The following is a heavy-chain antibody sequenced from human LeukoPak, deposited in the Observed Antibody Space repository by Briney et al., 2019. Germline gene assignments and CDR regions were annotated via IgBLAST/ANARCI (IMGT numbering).Heavy chain of an antibody. Sequence: PSETLSLTCTVSGDSMSDSYWSWIRQPPGKGLEWIGYISTSGSTDYSPSLKSRVTISVDRSKNQCSLNLSSVTAADTAVYYCARHDEGSGWYRSYIDLWGRGTLVIVSS. V-gene: IGHV4-4*09. CDR3: ARHDEGSGWYRSYIDL. J-gene: IGHJ2*01. D-gene: IGHD6-19*01. CDR1: GDSMSDSY. CDR2: ISTSGST.